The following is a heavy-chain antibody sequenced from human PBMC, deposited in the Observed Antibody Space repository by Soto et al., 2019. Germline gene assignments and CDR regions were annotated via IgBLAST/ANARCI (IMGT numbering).Heavy chain of an antibody. Sequence: GGSLRLSCAASGFTFSSYAMSWVRQAPGKGLEWVSAISGSGGSTYYADSVKGRFTISRDNSKNPLYLQMNSLRAEDTAVYYCAKRLHDHDILTGEFDYWGQGTLVTVSS. J-gene: IGHJ4*02. CDR1: GFTFSSYA. CDR3: AKRLHDHDILTGEFDY. CDR2: ISGSGGST. V-gene: IGHV3-23*01. D-gene: IGHD3-9*01.